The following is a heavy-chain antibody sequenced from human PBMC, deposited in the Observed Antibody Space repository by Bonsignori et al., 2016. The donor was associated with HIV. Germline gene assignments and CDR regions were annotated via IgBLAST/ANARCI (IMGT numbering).Heavy chain of an antibody. J-gene: IGHJ4*02. CDR2: IYHSGST. CDR3: ASALGPFDY. D-gene: IGHD1-26*01. Sequence: WIRQPPGKGLEWIGSIYHSGSTYYNPSLKSRVTISVDTSKNQFSLKLSSVTAADTAVYYCASALGPFDYWGQGTLVTVSS. V-gene: IGHV4-38-2*01.